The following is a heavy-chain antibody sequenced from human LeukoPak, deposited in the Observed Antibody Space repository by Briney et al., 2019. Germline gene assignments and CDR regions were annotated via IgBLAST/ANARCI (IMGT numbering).Heavy chain of an antibody. CDR2: INPNSGGT. Sequence: GASVEVSCKASGYTFTGYYMHWVRQAPGQGLEWMGWINPNSGGTNYAQKFQGRVTMTRDTSISTAYMELGRLRSDDTAVYYCAREVSGSWFSQRTNDYYFDYWGQGTLVTVSS. CDR1: GYTFTGYY. J-gene: IGHJ4*02. D-gene: IGHD1-26*01. CDR3: AREVSGSWFSQRTNDYYFDY. V-gene: IGHV1-2*02.